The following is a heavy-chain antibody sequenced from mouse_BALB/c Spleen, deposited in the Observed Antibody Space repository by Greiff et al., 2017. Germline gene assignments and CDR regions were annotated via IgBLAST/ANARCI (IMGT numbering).Heavy chain of an antibody. Sequence: EVKLLESGGGLVQPGGSLKLSCAASGFTFSSYTMSWVRQTPEKRLEWVAYISNGGGSTYYPDTVKGRFTISRDNAKNTLYLQMSSLKSEDTAMYYCARPQRYGSSYGYFDVWGAGTTVTVSS. CDR2: ISNGGGST. J-gene: IGHJ1*01. CDR3: ARPQRYGSSYGYFDV. CDR1: GFTFSSYT. D-gene: IGHD1-1*01. V-gene: IGHV5-12-2*01.